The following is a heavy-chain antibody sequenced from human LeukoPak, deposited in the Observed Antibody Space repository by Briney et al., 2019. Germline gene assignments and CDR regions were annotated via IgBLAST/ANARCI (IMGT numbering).Heavy chain of an antibody. CDR1: GGSISSYY. Sequence: PSETLSLTCTVSGGSISSYYWRWIRQPPGKGLEWIGYIYYSGSTNYNPSLKSRVTISVDTSKYQFSLKLSSVTAADTAVYYCARGDSPDCDFWSCYGFDFWGQGTLVTVSS. V-gene: IGHV4-59*01. J-gene: IGHJ4*02. D-gene: IGHD3-3*01. CDR3: ARGDSPDCDFWSCYGFDF. CDR2: IYYSGST.